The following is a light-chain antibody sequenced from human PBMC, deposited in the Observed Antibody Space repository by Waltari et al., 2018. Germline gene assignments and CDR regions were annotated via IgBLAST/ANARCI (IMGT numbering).Light chain of an antibody. J-gene: IGKJ5*01. Sequence: CRASQSGSGNLAWYQQKPGQAPRLLIYGASTRATGIPARFSGSASGTEFTLTISSLQSEDSAVYYCQQYYDWRRVTFGQGTRLEIK. V-gene: IGKV3D-15*01. CDR1: QSGSGN. CDR3: QQYYDWRRVT. CDR2: GAS.